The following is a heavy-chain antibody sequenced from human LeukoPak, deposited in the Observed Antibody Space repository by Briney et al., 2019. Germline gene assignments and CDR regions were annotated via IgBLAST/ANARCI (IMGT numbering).Heavy chain of an antibody. V-gene: IGHV4-38-2*02. Sequence: SETLSLTCTVSGYSINSGYYWGWIRQPPGKGLEWIGYIYYSGSTYYNPSLKSRVTISVDTSKNQFSLKLSSVTAADTAVYYCARGGYSYGGGAFDIWGQGTMVTVSS. D-gene: IGHD5-18*01. CDR2: IYYSGST. CDR1: GYSINSGYY. CDR3: ARGGYSYGGGAFDI. J-gene: IGHJ3*02.